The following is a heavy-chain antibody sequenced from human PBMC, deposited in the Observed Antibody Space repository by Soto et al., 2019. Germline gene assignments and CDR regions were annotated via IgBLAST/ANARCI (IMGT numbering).Heavy chain of an antibody. D-gene: IGHD3-22*01. J-gene: IGHJ3*02. CDR1: GYTLTELS. CDR2: FDPEDGET. CDR3: ATQPYYYDSSGYQHAFDI. V-gene: IGHV1-24*01. Sequence: ASVKVSCKVSGYTLTELSMHWVRQAPGKGLEWMGGFDPEDGETIYAQKFQGRVTMTEDTSTDTAYMELSSLRSEDTAVYYCATQPYYYDSSGYQHAFDIWGQGTMVTVSS.